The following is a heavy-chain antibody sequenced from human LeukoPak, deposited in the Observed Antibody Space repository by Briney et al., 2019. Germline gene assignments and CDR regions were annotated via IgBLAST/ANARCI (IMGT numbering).Heavy chain of an antibody. D-gene: IGHD3-10*01. V-gene: IGHV4-39*01. Sequence: ASETLSLTCTVSGGSISSSSYYWGWIRQPPGKGLEWIGSIYYSGSTYYNPSLKSRVTISVDTSKNQFSLKLSSVTAADTAVYYCTRANGYGLIDYWGQGTLVTVSS. CDR2: IYYSGST. CDR1: GGSISSSSYY. CDR3: TRANGYGLIDY. J-gene: IGHJ4*02.